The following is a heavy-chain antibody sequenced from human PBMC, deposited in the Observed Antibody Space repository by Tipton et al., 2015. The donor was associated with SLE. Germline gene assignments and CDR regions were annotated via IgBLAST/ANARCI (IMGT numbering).Heavy chain of an antibody. CDR2: IYDSGS. CDR1: GGSINDYY. V-gene: IGHV4-59*08. D-gene: IGHD3-3*01. CDR3: ARVKSIFGVVIIDY. Sequence: TLSLTCIVSGGSINDYYWGWIRQSPGKGLEWIASIYDSGSNYNPSLKNRVTISLDTSKSQFSLKLSSVTAADTAVYYCARVKSIFGVVIIDYWGQGTLVTVSS. J-gene: IGHJ4*02.